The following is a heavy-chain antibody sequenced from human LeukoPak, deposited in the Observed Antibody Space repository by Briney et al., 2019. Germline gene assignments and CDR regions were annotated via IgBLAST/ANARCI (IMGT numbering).Heavy chain of an antibody. V-gene: IGHV4-4*07. D-gene: IGHD3-22*01. CDR1: GGSIGSYY. CDR2: SYTTGST. CDR3: ARANDDYYDSSQLFDY. Sequence: SETLSLTCTVSGGSIGSYYWSWIRQPAGKGLEWIGRSYTTGSTNYNPSLKSRVTMSLDTSKNQLSLNLSSVTAADTAVYYCARANDDYYDSSQLFDYWGQGTLVTVSS. J-gene: IGHJ4*02.